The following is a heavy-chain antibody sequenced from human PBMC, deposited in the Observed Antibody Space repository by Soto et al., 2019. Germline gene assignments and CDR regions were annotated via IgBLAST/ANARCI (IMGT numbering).Heavy chain of an antibody. CDR2: IWYDGSNK. J-gene: IGHJ6*02. D-gene: IGHD2-2*02. V-gene: IGHV3-33*01. CDR1: GFTFSSYG. CDR3: ARELGYCSSTRCYKGYYGMDV. Sequence: PGGPLRLSCAASGFTFSSYGMHWVRQAPGKGLEWVAVIWYDGSNKYYADSVKGRFIISRDNSKNTLYLQMNSLRAEDTAVYYCARELGYCSSTRCYKGYYGMDVWGPGTTVTVSS.